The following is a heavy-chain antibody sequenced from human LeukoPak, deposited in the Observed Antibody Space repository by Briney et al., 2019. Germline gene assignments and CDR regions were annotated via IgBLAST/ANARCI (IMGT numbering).Heavy chain of an antibody. D-gene: IGHD2-2*01. CDR1: GYTFTSYA. Sequence: ASVKVSRKASGYTFTSYAMHWVRQAPGQRLEWMGWINAGNGNTKYSQKFQGRVTITRDTSASTAYMELSSLRSEDTAVYYCMSSTSSHDAFDIWGQGTMVTVSS. CDR2: INAGNGNT. J-gene: IGHJ3*02. V-gene: IGHV1-3*01. CDR3: MSSTSSHDAFDI.